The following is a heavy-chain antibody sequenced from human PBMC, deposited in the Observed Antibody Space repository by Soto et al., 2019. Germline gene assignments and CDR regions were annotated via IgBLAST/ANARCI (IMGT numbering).Heavy chain of an antibody. CDR3: ARAGAFGDTRMVVFN. CDR1: GDSVGSGSYY. CDR2: IYHTGST. V-gene: IGHV4-61*03. D-gene: IGHD3-10*01. Sequence: QVHLQESGPGLVRPSETLSLTCAVSGDSVGSGSYYWTWIRQPPGKGLEFVGHIYHTGSTNYNPSLMNRLTLSVDTSKYLFSLRLRSVTAADTAMYYCARAGAFGDTRMVVFNWGQGVLVTVSS. J-gene: IGHJ4*02.